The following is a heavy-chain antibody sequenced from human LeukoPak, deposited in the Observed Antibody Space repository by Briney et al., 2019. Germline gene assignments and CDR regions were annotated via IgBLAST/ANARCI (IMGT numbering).Heavy chain of an antibody. CDR1: GFTFNRYS. CDR3: AKVYRSSSQYYYYYMDV. J-gene: IGHJ6*03. D-gene: IGHD6-6*01. Sequence: GGSLRLSCAASGFTFNRYSMNWVRQAPGKGLEWVSAISGSGDDTYYADSVKGRFTISRDNSKNTLYLQMNSLRAEDTAVYYCAKVYRSSSQYYYYYMDVWGKGTTVTVSS. CDR2: ISGSGDDT. V-gene: IGHV3-23*01.